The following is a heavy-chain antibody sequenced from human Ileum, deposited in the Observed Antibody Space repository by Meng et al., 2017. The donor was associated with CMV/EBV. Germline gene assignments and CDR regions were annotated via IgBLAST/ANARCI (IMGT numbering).Heavy chain of an antibody. Sequence: ASVKVSCKASGYTFISYDINWVRQATGQGLEWMGWMNPNTGNTDYAQKFQARVTMTRDTSTSTAYMELDSLRSDDTAVYYCARGPIAARPKNWFDPWGQGTLVTVSS. V-gene: IGHV1-8*01. CDR3: ARGPIAARPKNWFDP. CDR2: MNPNTGNT. D-gene: IGHD6-6*01. J-gene: IGHJ5*02. CDR1: GYTFISYD.